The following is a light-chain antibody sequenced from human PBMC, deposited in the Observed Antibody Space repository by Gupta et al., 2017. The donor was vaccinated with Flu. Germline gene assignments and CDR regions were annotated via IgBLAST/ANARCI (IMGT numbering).Light chain of an antibody. J-gene: IGLJ1*01. V-gene: IGLV2-18*02. CDR1: SSDVGTYNR. CDR3: SSYTSSYTFV. CDR2: EVS. Sequence: QSALTQPPSVSGSPGQSVTISCTGTSSDVGTYNRVSWYQQSPGTAPKLMMYEVSNRPSGVPDRFSGSKSGHTASLTISGLQGEDEADDYCSSYTSSYTFVFGTGTKVT.